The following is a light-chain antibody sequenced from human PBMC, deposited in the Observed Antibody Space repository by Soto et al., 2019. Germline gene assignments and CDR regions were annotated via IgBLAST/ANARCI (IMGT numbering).Light chain of an antibody. CDR1: SSDVGGYNY. CDR3: RSYTSSSTLV. V-gene: IGLV2-14*01. CDR2: EVS. J-gene: IGLJ2*01. Sequence: QSALTQPASVSGSPGQSITISFTGTSSDVGGYNYVSWYQQHPGKAPKLMIYEVSNRPSGVSNRFSGSKSGNTASLTISGLQAEDEADYSCRSYTSSSTLVFGGGTKLAVL.